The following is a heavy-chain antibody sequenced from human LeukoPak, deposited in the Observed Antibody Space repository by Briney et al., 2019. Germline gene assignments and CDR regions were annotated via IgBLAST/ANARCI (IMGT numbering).Heavy chain of an antibody. CDR1: TFSLGNVC. D-gene: IGHD1-1*01. J-gene: IGHJ4*02. V-gene: IGHV3-21*05. CDR2: IGISSGNT. CDR3: ARDHNYAFDN. Sequence: GGSMTLECSDSTFSLGNVCMKWVRQALEKGLEWISWIGISSGNTKYADSVKGRFTISGDNAKNSLYLQMSGLRVEDTAVYYCARDHNYAFDNWGQGTLVTVSS.